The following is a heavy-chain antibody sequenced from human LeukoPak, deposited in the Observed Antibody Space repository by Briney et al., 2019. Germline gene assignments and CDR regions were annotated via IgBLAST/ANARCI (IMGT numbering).Heavy chain of an antibody. Sequence: GGSLRLSCAASGFTFSSYSMNWVRQAPGKGLEWVSSISSSSSYIYYADSVKGRFTISRDNAKNTLYLQLSSLRAEDTAVYYCVRGGYGSIDYWGQGTLVTVSS. CDR2: ISSSSSYI. D-gene: IGHD4-17*01. J-gene: IGHJ4*02. CDR3: VRGGYGSIDY. V-gene: IGHV3-21*01. CDR1: GFTFSSYS.